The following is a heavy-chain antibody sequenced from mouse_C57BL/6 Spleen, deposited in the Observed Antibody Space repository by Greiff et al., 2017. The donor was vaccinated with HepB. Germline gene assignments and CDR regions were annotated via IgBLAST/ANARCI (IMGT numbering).Heavy chain of an antibody. Sequence: EVQLQQSGPELVKPGASVKIPCKASGYTFTDYNMDWVKQSHGKSLEWIGDINPNNGGTIYNQKFKGKATLTVDKSSSTAYMELRSLTSEDTAVYYCARCGGKRDFDYWGQGTTLTVSS. D-gene: IGHD2-1*01. J-gene: IGHJ2*01. CDR2: INPNNGGT. CDR1: GYTFTDYN. V-gene: IGHV1-18*01. CDR3: ARCGGKRDFDY.